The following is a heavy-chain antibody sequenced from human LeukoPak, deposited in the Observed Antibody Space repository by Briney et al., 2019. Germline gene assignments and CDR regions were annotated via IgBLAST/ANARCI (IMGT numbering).Heavy chain of an antibody. V-gene: IGHV4-59*08. CDR1: GDSMKSYF. Sequence: SETLSLTCSVAGDSMKSYFWAWIRQPPGRGLEWIGFIYYSGSASNYSPPLQSRVTMSADTSKNQFSLKLTSMTAADTATYYCARRRQTCQPLCYYYLDVWGKGTTVTVSS. D-gene: IGHD2-21*01. CDR3: ARRRQTCQPLCYYYLDV. CDR2: IYYSGSAS. J-gene: IGHJ6*03.